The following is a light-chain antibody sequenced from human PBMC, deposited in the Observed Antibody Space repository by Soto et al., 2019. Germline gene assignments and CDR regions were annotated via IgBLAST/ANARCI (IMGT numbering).Light chain of an antibody. CDR3: CSFAGSSTFYV. Sequence: QSVLTQPASVSGSPGQSITISCTGTSSDVGSSNLVSWYQQHPGKAPKLIIYEGSRRPSGVSARFSGSKSGNTASLTISGLQAEDEADYYCCSFAGSSTFYVFGTGTKLTVL. J-gene: IGLJ1*01. CDR2: EGS. V-gene: IGLV2-23*01. CDR1: SSDVGSSNL.